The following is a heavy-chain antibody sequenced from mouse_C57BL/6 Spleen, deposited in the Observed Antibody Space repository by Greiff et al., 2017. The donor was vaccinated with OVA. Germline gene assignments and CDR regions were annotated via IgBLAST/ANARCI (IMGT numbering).Heavy chain of an antibody. CDR3: TRGHGDGYSFAY. CDR1: GFTFSSYA. CDR2: ISSGGDYI. Sequence: EVQLVESGEGLVKPGGSLKLSCAASGFTFSSYAMSWVRQTPEKRLEWVAYISSGGDYIYYADTVKGRFTISRDHARNTLYLQMSSLKSDDTAMYYCTRGHGDGYSFAYWGQGTLVTVSA. D-gene: IGHD2-3*01. J-gene: IGHJ3*01. V-gene: IGHV5-9-1*02.